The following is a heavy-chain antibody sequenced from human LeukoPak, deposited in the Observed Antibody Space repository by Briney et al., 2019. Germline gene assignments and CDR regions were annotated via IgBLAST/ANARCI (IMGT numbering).Heavy chain of an antibody. CDR2: ISAYNGNT. D-gene: IGHD3-22*01. CDR3: ARDRTYYDSSGYHNDY. V-gene: IGHV1-18*01. CDR1: GYTFTSYG. Sequence: ASVKVSCKASGYTFTSYGISWVRQAPGQGLEWMGWISAYNGNTNYAQKLQGRVTMTTDTSTSTAYMELRSLRSDDTAVYYCARDRTYYDSSGYHNDYWGQGTLVTVSS. J-gene: IGHJ4*02.